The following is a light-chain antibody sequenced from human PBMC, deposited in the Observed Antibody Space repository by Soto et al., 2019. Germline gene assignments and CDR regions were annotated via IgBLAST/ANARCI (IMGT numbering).Light chain of an antibody. CDR3: SSYAGSNTWV. V-gene: IGLV2-8*01. CDR1: SSDVGGYNY. Sequence: QSVLTQPPSASGSPGQSVTISCTGTSSDVGGYNYVSWYQQHPGKAPKLMIYDVTKWPSGVPDRFSGSKSGNTASLTVSGLQAEDEADYYCSSYAGSNTWVFGGGTKLTVL. CDR2: DVT. J-gene: IGLJ3*02.